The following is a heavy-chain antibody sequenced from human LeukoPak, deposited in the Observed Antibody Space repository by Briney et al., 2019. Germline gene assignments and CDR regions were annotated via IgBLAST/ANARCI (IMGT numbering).Heavy chain of an antibody. D-gene: IGHD2-15*01. Sequence: GGSLRLSCAASGFTFDDYGMSWVRLAPGKGLEWVSGINWNGGSTGYADSVKGRFTISRDNAKNSLYLQMNSLRAEDTALYYCARDRGYCSGGSCSFDYWGQGTLVTVSS. J-gene: IGHJ4*02. CDR1: GFTFDDYG. V-gene: IGHV3-20*04. CDR2: INWNGGST. CDR3: ARDRGYCSGGSCSFDY.